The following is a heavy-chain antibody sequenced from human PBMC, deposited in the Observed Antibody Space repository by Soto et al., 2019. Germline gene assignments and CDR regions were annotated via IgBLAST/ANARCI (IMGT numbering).Heavy chain of an antibody. CDR2: IYYSGST. CDR3: ARDSSRSFDY. D-gene: IGHD6-13*01. V-gene: IGHV4-31*03. J-gene: IGHJ4*02. Sequence: SETLSLTCTVSGGSISSGGYYWSWIRQHPGKGLEWIGYIYYSGSTYYNPSLKSRVTISVDTSKNQFSLKLSSVTAADTAVYYCARDSSRSFDYWGQGTLVTVSS. CDR1: GGSISSGGYY.